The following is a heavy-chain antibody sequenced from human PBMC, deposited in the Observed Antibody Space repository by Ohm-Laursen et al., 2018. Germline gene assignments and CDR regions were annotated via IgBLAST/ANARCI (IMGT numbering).Heavy chain of an antibody. J-gene: IGHJ1*01. CDR3: ARGRDGYNYVYFQH. CDR1: GFTFSSYA. CDR2: ISGSGGST. V-gene: IGHV3-23*01. D-gene: IGHD5-24*01. Sequence: SLRLSCAASGFTFSSYAMSWVRQAPGKGLEWVSAISGSGGSTYYADSVKGRFTISRDNSKDTLYLQMNGLRAEDTAVYYCARGRDGYNYVYFQHWGQGTLVTVSS.